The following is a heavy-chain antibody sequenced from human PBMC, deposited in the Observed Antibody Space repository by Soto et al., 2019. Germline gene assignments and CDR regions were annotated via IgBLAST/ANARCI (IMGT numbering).Heavy chain of an antibody. CDR2: IYYSGST. CDR3: ARERYRSGWHDWWFDP. J-gene: IGHJ5*02. D-gene: IGHD6-19*01. V-gene: IGHV4-59*01. CDR1: GGSISSYY. Sequence: QVQLQESGPGLVKPSETLSLTCTVSGGSISSYYWSWIRQPPGKGLEWIGYIYYSGSTNYNPSLKSRVTISVDTSKSQFSLKLSSVTAADTAVYYCARERYRSGWHDWWFDPWGQGTLVTVSS.